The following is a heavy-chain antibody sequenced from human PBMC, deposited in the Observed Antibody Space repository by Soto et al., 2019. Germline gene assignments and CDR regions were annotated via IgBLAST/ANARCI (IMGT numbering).Heavy chain of an antibody. V-gene: IGHV3-33*01. CDR3: ARDGTPFAVAPTNFDY. D-gene: IGHD6-19*01. CDR1: GFTFSSYG. J-gene: IGHJ4*02. CDR2: IWYDGSNK. Sequence: QVQLVESGGGVVQPGRSLRLSCAASGFTFSSYGMHWVRQAPGKGLEWVAVIWYDGSNKYYADSVKGRFTISRDNSKNTLYLQMNSLRAEDTAVYYCARDGTPFAVAPTNFDYWGQGTLVTVSS.